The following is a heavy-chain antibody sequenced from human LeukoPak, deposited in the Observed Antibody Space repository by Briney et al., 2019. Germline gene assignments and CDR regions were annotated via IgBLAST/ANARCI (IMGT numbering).Heavy chain of an antibody. J-gene: IGHJ4*02. V-gene: IGHV4-34*01. D-gene: IGHD6-13*01. Sequence: PSETLSLTCAVYGGSFSGYYWSWIRQPPGKGLEWIGEINHSGSTNYNPSLKSRVTISVDTSKNQFSLKLSSVTAADTAVYYCARSSDLYAGYSSSWYFDYWGQGTLVTVSS. CDR1: GGSFSGYY. CDR2: INHSGST. CDR3: ARSSDLYAGYSSSWYFDY.